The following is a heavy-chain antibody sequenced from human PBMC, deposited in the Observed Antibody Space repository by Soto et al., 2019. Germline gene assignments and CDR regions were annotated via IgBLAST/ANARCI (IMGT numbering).Heavy chain of an antibody. D-gene: IGHD6-13*01. J-gene: IGHJ6*02. CDR1: GYPFSSFY. CDR2: INPSGGGT. CDR3: ARDLGPEDRIAADYFHYGMDV. V-gene: IGHV1-46*01. Sequence: ASVKVSFKASGYPFSSFYMHWLRQAPGQGLEWMGMINPSGGGTTYAQKFQGRVTMTGDTSTSTVYMVLNSLRSEDTAVYFCARDLGPEDRIAADYFHYGMDVWGQGTTVTVSS.